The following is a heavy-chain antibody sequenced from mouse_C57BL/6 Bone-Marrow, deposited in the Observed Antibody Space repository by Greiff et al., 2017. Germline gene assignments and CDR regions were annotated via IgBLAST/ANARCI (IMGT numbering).Heavy chain of an antibody. V-gene: IGHV1-26*01. Sequence: EVQLQQSGPELVKPGASVKISCKASGYTFTDYYMNWVKQSHGKSLEWIGDINPNNGGTSYNQKFKGKAILTVDKSSSTAYMELRILTSEDSAVYYCARVRLRRGHYYARDYWGQGTSVTVSS. CDR1: GYTFTDYY. CDR3: ARVRLRRGHYYARDY. D-gene: IGHD2-4*01. J-gene: IGHJ4*01. CDR2: INPNNGGT.